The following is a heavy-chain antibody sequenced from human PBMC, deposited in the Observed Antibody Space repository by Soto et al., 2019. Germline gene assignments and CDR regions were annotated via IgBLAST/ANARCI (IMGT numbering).Heavy chain of an antibody. CDR3: ARAVTPGHSYYYGMDV. J-gene: IGHJ6*02. CDR2: IIPIFGTA. Sequence: ASVKVSCKASGGTFNSYAISWVRQAPGQGLEWMGGIIPIFGTANYAQKFQGRVTITADESTSTAYMELSSLRSEDTAVYYCARAVTPGHSYYYGMDVWGQGTTVTVSS. D-gene: IGHD2-2*01. CDR1: GGTFNSYA. V-gene: IGHV1-69*13.